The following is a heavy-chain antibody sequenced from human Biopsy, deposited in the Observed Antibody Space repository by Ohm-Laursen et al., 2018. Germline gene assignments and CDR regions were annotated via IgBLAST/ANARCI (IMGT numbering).Heavy chain of an antibody. CDR1: GGTLSKYA. J-gene: IGHJ6*02. V-gene: IGHV1-69*01. CDR3: ARTGTYYHDSSLYYFYGLDL. D-gene: IGHD3-22*01. CDR2: IIAPSGTT. Sequence: SSVKVSCKTFGGTLSKYAISWVRQAPGQGLEWLGVIIAPSGTTNNAQRFQGRLSITADESATSVYMELSSLTSEDTAVYYCARTGTYYHDSSLYYFYGLDLWGQGSTVTVFS.